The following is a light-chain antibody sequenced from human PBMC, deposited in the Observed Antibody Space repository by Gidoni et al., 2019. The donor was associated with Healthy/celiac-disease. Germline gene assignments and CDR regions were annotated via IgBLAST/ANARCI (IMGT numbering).Light chain of an antibody. J-gene: IGKJ1*01. V-gene: IGKV3-11*01. CDR3: QQRSNWPSRT. CDR1: QSVSSY. CDR2: DAS. Sequence: EIVLTQSPATLSLSPGERATLSCRASQSVSSYLAWYQQKPGQAPRLLIYDASHRATGIPARFNGSGSETDFTLTISSLEPEDFAVYYCQQRSNWPSRTFGQXTKVEIK.